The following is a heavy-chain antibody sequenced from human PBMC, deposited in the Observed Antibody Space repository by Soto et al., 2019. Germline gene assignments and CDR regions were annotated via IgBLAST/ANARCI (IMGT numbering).Heavy chain of an antibody. CDR2: ISGSGGST. Sequence: PGGSLRLSCAASGFTFTSYAMSWVRQAPGKGLEWVSAISGSGGSTYYADSVKGRFTISRDNSKNTLYLQMNTLRAEDTAVYYCAKDYFGGSCGPDFDYWGQGALVTVSS. CDR1: GFTFTSYA. J-gene: IGHJ4*02. CDR3: AKDYFGGSCGPDFDY. V-gene: IGHV3-23*01. D-gene: IGHD2-15*01.